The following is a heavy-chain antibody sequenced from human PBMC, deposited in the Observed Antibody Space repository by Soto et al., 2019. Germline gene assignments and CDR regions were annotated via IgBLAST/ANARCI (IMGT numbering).Heavy chain of an antibody. Sequence: SGPTLVNPTQTLTLTCTFSGFSLSTSGVGVGWIRQPPGKALEWLALIYWNDDKRYSPSLKSRLTITKDTSKNQVVLTMTNMDHVDTATYYYAHRRGPSDHDAFDIWGQGTMVTVSS. J-gene: IGHJ3*02. CDR2: IYWNDDK. CDR3: AHRRGPSDHDAFDI. D-gene: IGHD1-26*01. V-gene: IGHV2-5*01. CDR1: GFSLSTSGVG.